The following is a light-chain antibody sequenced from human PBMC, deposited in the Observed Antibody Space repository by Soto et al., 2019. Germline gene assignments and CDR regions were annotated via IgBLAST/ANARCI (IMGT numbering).Light chain of an antibody. V-gene: IGLV2-8*01. Sequence: QSALTQPPSASGSPGQSVTISCTGTSSDVGRYNYVSWYQQYPGKAPKLMIFEVSNRPSGVPDRFSGSKSGNTASLTVSGLQAEGEADYYCSSYAGSSKSLVFGTGTKLTVL. CDR2: EVS. CDR1: SSDVGRYNY. J-gene: IGLJ1*01. CDR3: SSYAGSSKSLV.